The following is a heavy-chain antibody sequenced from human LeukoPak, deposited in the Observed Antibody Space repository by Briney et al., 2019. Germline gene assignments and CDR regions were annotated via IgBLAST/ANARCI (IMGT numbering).Heavy chain of an antibody. J-gene: IGHJ5*02. CDR1: GGSISSYY. V-gene: IGHV4-59*12. CDR2: IYYSRST. D-gene: IGHD2-2*01. Sequence: SETLSLTCTVSGGSISSYYWSWIRQPPGKGLEWIGYIYYSRSTNYNPSLKSRVTISVDTSKNQFSLKLSSVTAADTAVYYCARDRHCSSTSCRLRYNWFDPWGQGTVVTVSS. CDR3: ARDRHCSSTSCRLRYNWFDP.